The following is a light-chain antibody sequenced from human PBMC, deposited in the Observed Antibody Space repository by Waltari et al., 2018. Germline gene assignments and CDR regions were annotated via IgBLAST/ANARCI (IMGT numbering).Light chain of an antibody. Sequence: DIQMSQSPSSLSASVGDRVTITCRASQGISSYLSWYQQKPGKAPMLLIYYADSLASGVPSRFSGSGSGTEFTLTISSLQPEDFASYYCQQGKSNPWTFGQGTKVEIK. V-gene: IGKV1-17*01. J-gene: IGKJ1*01. CDR1: QGISSY. CDR3: QQGKSNPWT. CDR2: YAD.